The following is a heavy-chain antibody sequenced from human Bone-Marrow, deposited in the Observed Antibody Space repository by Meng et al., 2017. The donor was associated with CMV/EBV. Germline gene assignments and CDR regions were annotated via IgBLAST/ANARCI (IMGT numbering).Heavy chain of an antibody. CDR3: ARPIPGIAAAGSQNY. Sequence: GGSLRLSCAASGFTFSSYSMNWVRQAPGKGLEWVSSISSSSSYIYYADSVKGRFTISRDNAKNSLYLQMNSLRAEDTAVYYCARPIPGIAAAGSQNYWGQGTLVTCSS. CDR2: ISSSSSYI. J-gene: IGHJ4*02. CDR1: GFTFSSYS. D-gene: IGHD6-13*01. V-gene: IGHV3-21*01.